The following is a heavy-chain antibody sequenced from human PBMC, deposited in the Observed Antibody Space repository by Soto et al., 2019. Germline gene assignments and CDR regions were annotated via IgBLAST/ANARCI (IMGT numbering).Heavy chain of an antibody. CDR3: ARDGAAVAYDAFDI. D-gene: IGHD6-19*01. CDR1: GYTFTGYY. CDR2: INPNSGGT. Sequence: QVQLVQSGAEVKKPGASVKVSCKASGYTFTGYYMHWVRQAPGQGLEWMGWINPNSGGTNYAQKCQGWVTMTRDTSSSTAYMELSRLRSDDTAVYYCARDGAAVAYDAFDIWGQGTMVTVSS. J-gene: IGHJ3*02. V-gene: IGHV1-2*04.